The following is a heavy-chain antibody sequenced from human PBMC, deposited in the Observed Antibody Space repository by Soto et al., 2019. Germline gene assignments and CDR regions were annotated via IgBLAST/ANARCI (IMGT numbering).Heavy chain of an antibody. CDR1: VFSLSTRGVG. V-gene: IGHV2-5*02. Sequence: SGPTLVNPTQSLTLTFTFSVFSLSTRGVGVGWIRQPPGKALEWLALIYWDDDKRYSPSLKSRLTITKDTSKNQVVLTMTNMDPVDTATYYCAHSSSPSRIFDYWGQGTLVTVSS. J-gene: IGHJ4*02. CDR2: IYWDDDK. D-gene: IGHD6-13*01. CDR3: AHSSSPSRIFDY.